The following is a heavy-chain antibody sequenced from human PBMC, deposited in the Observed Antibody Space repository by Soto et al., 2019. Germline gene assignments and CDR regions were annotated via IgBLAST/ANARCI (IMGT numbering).Heavy chain of an antibody. CDR3: ARQVNVPTRYFDL. CDR1: GASISKTSSY. D-gene: IGHD2-15*01. Sequence: QVELQQSGPGLVKPSETLSLTCTVSGASISKTSSYWGWIRQPPGKGLEWIGSINYSGTADYNPSLRSRVTISIDTSRHQLSLRLPSVTAAATAFCSRARQVNVPTRYFDLWGREKPVIVSS. V-gene: IGHV4-39*01. J-gene: IGHJ2*01. CDR2: INYSGTA.